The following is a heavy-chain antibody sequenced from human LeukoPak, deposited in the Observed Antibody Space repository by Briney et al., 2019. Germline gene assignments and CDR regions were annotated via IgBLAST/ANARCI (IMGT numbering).Heavy chain of an antibody. CDR1: GFTFGSYW. D-gene: IGHD1-14*01. Sequence: GGSLRPSCAVSGFTFGSYWMGWVRQTPGKGLECVATIKQDGSEKNYLDSVKGRFTISRDNVKNSLYLQMNSLRVDDTAVYYCMRNGKPYAFDMWGQGTMVTVSS. J-gene: IGHJ3*02. CDR3: MRNGKPYAFDM. V-gene: IGHV3-7*03. CDR2: IKQDGSEK.